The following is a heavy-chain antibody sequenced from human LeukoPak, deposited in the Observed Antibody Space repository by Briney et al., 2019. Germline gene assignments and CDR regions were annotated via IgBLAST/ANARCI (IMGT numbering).Heavy chain of an antibody. CDR1: GGTFSSYA. Sequence: SVKVSCKASGGTFSSYAISWVRQAPGQGLEWMGRIIPILGIANYAQKFQGRVTITADKSTSTAYMELSSLRSEDTAVYYCARARGYRPTLGWFDPWGQGTLVTVSS. J-gene: IGHJ5*02. D-gene: IGHD5-18*01. CDR3: ARARGYRPTLGWFDP. V-gene: IGHV1-69*04. CDR2: IIPILGIA.